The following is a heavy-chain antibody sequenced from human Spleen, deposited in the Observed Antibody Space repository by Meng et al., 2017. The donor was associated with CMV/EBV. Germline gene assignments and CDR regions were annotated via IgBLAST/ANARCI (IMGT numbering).Heavy chain of an antibody. J-gene: IGHJ4*02. V-gene: IGHV3-23*01. CDR3: AKGGRFGGSYKGYFDY. CDR2: ISNSGGST. CDR1: GFTFSNYA. Sequence: GESLKISCAASGFTFSNYAMSWVRQAPGKGLEWVSTISNSGGSTYYADSVKGRFTVSRDNSRNTLYLQMNSLRADDTAVYYCAKGGRFGGSYKGYFDYWGQGTLVTVSS. D-gene: IGHD1-26*01.